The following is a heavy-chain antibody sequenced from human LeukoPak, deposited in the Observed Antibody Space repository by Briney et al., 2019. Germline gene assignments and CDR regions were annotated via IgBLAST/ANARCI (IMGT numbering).Heavy chain of an antibody. V-gene: IGHV1-2*02. CDR2: INPKSGGT. J-gene: IGHJ4*02. Sequence: GASVKVSCKASGYTFTGYYMHWVRQAPGQGLEWMGWINPKSGGTNYAQKFQGRVTMTRDTSISTAYMELSRLRSDDTAVYYCARGGEEDIVVVVAATTDWGQGTLVTVSS. CDR3: ARGGEEDIVVVVAATTD. CDR1: GYTFTGYY. D-gene: IGHD2-15*01.